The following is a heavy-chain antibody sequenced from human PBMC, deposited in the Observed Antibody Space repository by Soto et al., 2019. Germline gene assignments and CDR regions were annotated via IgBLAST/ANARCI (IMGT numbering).Heavy chain of an antibody. D-gene: IGHD3-3*01. V-gene: IGHV4-30-2*01. CDR2: IYPSGMP. Sequence: SETLSLTCTVSGGSISNAAYSWSWIRQPPGKGLEWIGYIYPSGMPFYNPSLRSRVTISIDRSNDQFSLNLKSVTAADTAVYFCTADHWSWGQGTLVTVSS. CDR1: GGSISNAAYS. CDR3: TADHWS. J-gene: IGHJ4*02.